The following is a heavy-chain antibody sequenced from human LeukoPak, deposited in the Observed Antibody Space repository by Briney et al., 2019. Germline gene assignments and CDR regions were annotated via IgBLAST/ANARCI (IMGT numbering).Heavy chain of an antibody. D-gene: IGHD2-21*02. J-gene: IGHJ4*02. CDR3: ARETYCGGDCYVQYYFDY. Sequence: GGSLRPSCAASGFTFSSYSMNWVRQAPGKGLEWVSSIISSSSYIYYADSVKGRFTISRDNAKNSLYLQMNSLRAEDTAVYYCARETYCGGDCYVQYYFDYWGQGTLVTVSS. V-gene: IGHV3-21*01. CDR2: IISSSSYI. CDR1: GFTFSSYS.